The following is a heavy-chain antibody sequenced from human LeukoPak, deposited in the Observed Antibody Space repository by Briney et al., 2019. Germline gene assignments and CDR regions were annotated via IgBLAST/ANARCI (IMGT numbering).Heavy chain of an antibody. D-gene: IGHD3-22*01. CDR3: ARDDKGYYDSRWTAFDI. CDR1: GASISDNA. J-gene: IGHJ3*02. CDR2: VFSSGGT. V-gene: IGHV4-4*07. Sequence: AETLSLTCTVSGASISDNAWSWVRQPAGRGLEWIGRVFSSGGTLYNPSLNGRVTMSVDASKNQLSLKVNSVTVANTAVYYCARDDKGYYDSRWTAFDIWGQGTVVTVSS.